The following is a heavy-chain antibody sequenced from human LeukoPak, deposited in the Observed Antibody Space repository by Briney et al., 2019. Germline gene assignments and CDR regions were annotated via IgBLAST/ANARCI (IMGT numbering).Heavy chain of an antibody. Sequence: KTSETLSLTCAVYGGSFSGYYWTWIRQPPGKGLEWIGGINHSGNTNYNPSLKSRVAISVDTSKNQFSLKLSSVIAADTAVYYCVRVGGASSILSAFDIWGQGTMVTVSS. D-gene: IGHD6-6*01. CDR3: VRVGGASSILSAFDI. CDR2: INHSGNT. CDR1: GGSFSGYY. J-gene: IGHJ3*02. V-gene: IGHV4-34*01.